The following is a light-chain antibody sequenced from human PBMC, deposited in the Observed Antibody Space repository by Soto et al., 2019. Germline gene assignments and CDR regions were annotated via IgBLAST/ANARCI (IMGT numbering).Light chain of an antibody. CDR3: QQYATSPYT. CDR2: GTS. V-gene: IGKV3-20*01. Sequence: ENVLTQSPDTLSLSPGERATLSCWASQSVPSAYLAWYQQRRGQSPRLLIYGTSSRAPGIPDRFSGSGSGTEFTLTISRLEPEDFAVYLCQQYATSPYTFGQGTKLEIK. CDR1: QSVPSAY. J-gene: IGKJ2*01.